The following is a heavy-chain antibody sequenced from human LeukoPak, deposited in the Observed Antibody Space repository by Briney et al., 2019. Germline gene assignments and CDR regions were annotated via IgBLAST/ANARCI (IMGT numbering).Heavy chain of an antibody. CDR2: IYSGGST. D-gene: IGHD5-12*01. Sequence: PGGSLRLSCAASGFTVSSNHMNWVRQAPGKGLEWVSVIYSGGSTYYADSVKGRFTISRDNSKNTLYLQVNSLRAEDTAVYYCAGEYTGYDAYWGQGTLVTVSS. CDR3: AGEYTGYDAY. J-gene: IGHJ4*02. CDR1: GFTVSSNH. V-gene: IGHV3-53*01.